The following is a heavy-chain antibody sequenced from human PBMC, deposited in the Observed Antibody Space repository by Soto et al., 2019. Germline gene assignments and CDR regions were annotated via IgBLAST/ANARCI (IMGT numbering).Heavy chain of an antibody. D-gene: IGHD6-6*01. CDR1: GFTFSSYW. CDR3: AREGSSLGNYMDV. J-gene: IGHJ6*03. Sequence: GGSLRLSCAASGFTFSSYWMSWVRQAPGKGLEWVANIKQDGSEKYYVDSVKGRFTISRDNAKNSLYLQMNSLRAEDTAVYYCAREGSSLGNYMDVWGKGTTVTVSS. V-gene: IGHV3-7*01. CDR2: IKQDGSEK.